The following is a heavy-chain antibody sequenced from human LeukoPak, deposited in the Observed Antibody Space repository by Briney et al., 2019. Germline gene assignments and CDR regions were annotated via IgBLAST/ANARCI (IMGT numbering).Heavy chain of an antibody. Sequence: GGSLRFSCAASGFTVSSNYMSWVRQAPGKGLEWVSVIYSGGSTYYADSVKGRFTISRDNSKNTLYLQMNSLRAEDTAVYYCARGWELLDWFDPWGQGTLVTVSS. CDR3: ARGWELLDWFDP. CDR2: IYSGGST. D-gene: IGHD1-26*01. V-gene: IGHV3-53*01. CDR1: GFTVSSNY. J-gene: IGHJ5*02.